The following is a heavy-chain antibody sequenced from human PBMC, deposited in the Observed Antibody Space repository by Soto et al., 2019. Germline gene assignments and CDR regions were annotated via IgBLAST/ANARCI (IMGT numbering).Heavy chain of an antibody. CDR2: INANNGST. D-gene: IGHD6-6*01. V-gene: IGHV1-3*01. CDR1: GYTFTSYA. CDR3: ARDSSGGSSSDFDY. J-gene: IGHJ4*02. Sequence: GASVKVSCKASGYTFTSYAMHWVRQAPGQRLEWMGWINANNGSTKYAQKFQGRVTITRDTSISTAYMELSRLRSDDTAVYYCARDSSGGSSSDFDYWGQGTXVTVSS.